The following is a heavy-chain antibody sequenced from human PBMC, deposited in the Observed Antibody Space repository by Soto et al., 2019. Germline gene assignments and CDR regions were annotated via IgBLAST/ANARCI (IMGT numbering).Heavy chain of an antibody. V-gene: IGHV4-39*01. Sequence: SETLSLTCTVSGGSISSSSYYWGWIRQPPGKGMEWIGSIYYSGSTYYNPSLKIRFTISVDTSKNQFSLKLISVTAADTAVYYCARLRSRDYDILTGYWTYYYYYMDVWGKGTTVTVSS. D-gene: IGHD3-9*01. CDR1: GGSISSSSYY. J-gene: IGHJ6*03. CDR3: ARLRSRDYDILTGYWTYYYYYMDV. CDR2: IYYSGST.